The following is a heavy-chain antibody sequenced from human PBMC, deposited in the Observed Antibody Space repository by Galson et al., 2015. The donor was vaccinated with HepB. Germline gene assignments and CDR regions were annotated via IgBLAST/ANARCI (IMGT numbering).Heavy chain of an antibody. CDR3: TTVGWVGYDSSGYHYPFGY. D-gene: IGHD3-22*01. V-gene: IGHV3-15*07. J-gene: IGHJ4*02. CDR1: GFTFSNAW. CDR2: IKSKTDGGTT. Sequence: SLRLSCAASGFTFSNAWMNWVRQAPGKGLEWVGRIKSKTDGGTTDYAAPVKGRFTISRDDSKNTLYLQMNSLKTEDTAVYYCTTVGWVGYDSSGYHYPFGYWGQGTLVTVSS.